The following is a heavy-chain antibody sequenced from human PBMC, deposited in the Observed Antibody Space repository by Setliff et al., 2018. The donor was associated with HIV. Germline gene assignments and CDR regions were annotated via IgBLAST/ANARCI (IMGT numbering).Heavy chain of an antibody. CDR3: ARGKYFDF. CDR2: ISANSGYT. V-gene: IGHV1-18*03. J-gene: IGHJ4*02. Sequence: ASVKVSCKTFGYRITDYSITWIRQAPGQGLEWMGWISANSGYTDYSQEFQDRVTMTADPSTTTAYMELTNLNSDDMAIYYCARGKYFDFWGQGTQVTVSS. CDR1: GYRITDYS.